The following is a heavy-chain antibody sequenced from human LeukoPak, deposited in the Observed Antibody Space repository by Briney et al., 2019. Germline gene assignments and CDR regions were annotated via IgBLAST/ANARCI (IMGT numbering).Heavy chain of an antibody. J-gene: IGHJ4*02. CDR2: INAGNGNT. V-gene: IGHV1-3*01. D-gene: IGHD2-2*02. Sequence: GASVKVSCKASGYTFTSYAMHWVRQAPGQRLEWMGWINAGNGNTKYSQKFQGRVTITRDTSASTAYMELSSLRSEDTAVYYCARAYSPVFVVVPAAIPGYWGQGTLVTVSS. CDR1: GYTFTSYA. CDR3: ARAYSPVFVVVPAAIPGY.